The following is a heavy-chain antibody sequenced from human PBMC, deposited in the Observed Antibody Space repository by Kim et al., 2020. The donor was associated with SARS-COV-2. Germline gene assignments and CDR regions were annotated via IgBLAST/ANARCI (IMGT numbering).Heavy chain of an antibody. CDR1: GFTFSSYA. D-gene: IGHD2-15*01. J-gene: IGHJ3*02. Sequence: GGSLRLSCAASGFTFSSYAMHWVRQAPGKGLEWVAVISYDGSNKYYADSVKGRFTISRDNSKNTLYLQMNSLRAEDTAVYYCARYCSGGSCYPDGDAFD. CDR2: ISYDGSNK. V-gene: IGHV3-30-3*01. CDR3: ARYCSGGSCYPDGDAFD.